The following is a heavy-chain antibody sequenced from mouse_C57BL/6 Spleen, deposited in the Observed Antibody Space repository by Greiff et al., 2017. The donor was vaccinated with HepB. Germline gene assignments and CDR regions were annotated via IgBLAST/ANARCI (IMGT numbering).Heavy chain of an antibody. Sequence: EVQLQQSGTVLARPGASVKMSCKTSGYTFTSYWMHWVKQRPGQGLEWIGAIYPGNSDTSYNQKFKGKAKLTAVTSASTAYMELSSLTNEDSAVYYCTRSFITTVVATDYYAMDYWGQGTSVTVSS. J-gene: IGHJ4*01. D-gene: IGHD1-1*01. CDR3: TRSFITTVVATDYYAMDY. V-gene: IGHV1-5*01. CDR1: GYTFTSYW. CDR2: IYPGNSDT.